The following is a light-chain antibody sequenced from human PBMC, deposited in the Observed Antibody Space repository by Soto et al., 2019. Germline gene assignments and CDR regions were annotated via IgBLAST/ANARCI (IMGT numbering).Light chain of an antibody. CDR3: ETWDSNTVV. J-gene: IGLJ2*01. V-gene: IGLV4-60*02. CDR2: LEGSGSY. CDR1: SGHSSYI. Sequence: QPVLTQSSSASASLGSSVKLTCTLSSGHSSYIIAWHQQQPGKAPRYLMKLEGSGSYNKGSGVPDRFSGSSSGADRYLTISNLQFEDEADYYCETWDSNTVVFGGGTKL.